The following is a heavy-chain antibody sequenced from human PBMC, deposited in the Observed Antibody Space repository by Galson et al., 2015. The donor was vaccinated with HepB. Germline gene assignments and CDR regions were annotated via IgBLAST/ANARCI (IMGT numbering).Heavy chain of an antibody. CDR2: FTPILDTA. CDR3: GRALLYGSGWYHYFDY. V-gene: IGHV1-69*01. Sequence: SCKASGDTFNTYGFTWVRQAPGQGLEWMGGFTPILDTANYAQRFQGRVTITADESTSTVYMELSSLKSEDTAVYYCGRALLYGSGWYHYFDYWGQGTLVSDSS. CDR1: GDTFNTYG. J-gene: IGHJ4*02. D-gene: IGHD6-19*01.